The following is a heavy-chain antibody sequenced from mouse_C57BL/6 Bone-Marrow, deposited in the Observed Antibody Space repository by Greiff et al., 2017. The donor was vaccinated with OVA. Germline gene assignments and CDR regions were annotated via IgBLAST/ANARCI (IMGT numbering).Heavy chain of an antibody. Sequence: ESGPELVKPGASVKISCKASGYSFTGYYMNWVKQSPEKSLEWIGEINPSTGGTTYNQKFKAKATLTVDKSSSTAYMQLKSLTSEDSAVYYCARGYYGSSWFAYWGQGTLVTVSA. V-gene: IGHV1-42*01. D-gene: IGHD1-1*01. J-gene: IGHJ3*01. CDR3: ARGYYGSSWFAY. CDR1: GYSFTGYY. CDR2: INPSTGGT.